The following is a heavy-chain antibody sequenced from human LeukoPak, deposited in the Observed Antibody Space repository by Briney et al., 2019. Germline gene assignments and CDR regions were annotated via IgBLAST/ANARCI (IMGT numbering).Heavy chain of an antibody. J-gene: IGHJ4*02. CDR2: IYSGGST. CDR3: ARGDYGDYAGDY. CDR1: GFTVSSNY. Sequence: GGSLRLSCAASGFTVSSNYMSWVRQAPGKGLEWVSVIYSGGSTYYADSVKGRFTISRDNSKNTLCLQMNSLRAEDTAVYYCARGDYGDYAGDYWGQGTLVTVSS. V-gene: IGHV3-53*01. D-gene: IGHD4-17*01.